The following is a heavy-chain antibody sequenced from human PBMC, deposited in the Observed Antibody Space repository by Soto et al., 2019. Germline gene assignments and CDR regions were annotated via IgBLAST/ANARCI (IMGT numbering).Heavy chain of an antibody. D-gene: IGHD3-22*01. Sequence: LRLSCAASGFTFDDYAMHWVRQAPGKGLEWVSLISWDGGSTYYADSVKGRFTISRDNSKNSLYLQMNSLRAEDTALYYCAKDISKGYYYDSSGYYSSYGMDVWGQGTTVTVSS. CDR2: ISWDGGST. CDR1: GFTFDDYA. CDR3: AKDISKGYYYDSSGYYSSYGMDV. V-gene: IGHV3-43D*04. J-gene: IGHJ6*02.